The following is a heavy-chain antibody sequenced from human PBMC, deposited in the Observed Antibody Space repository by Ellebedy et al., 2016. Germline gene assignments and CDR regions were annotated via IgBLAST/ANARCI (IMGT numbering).Heavy chain of an antibody. V-gene: IGHV3-74*01. D-gene: IGHD5-18*01. CDR3: ARDGPASDTAMVIGVYYYGMDV. CDR1: EFTFSSYW. CDR2: INSDGSST. J-gene: IGHJ6*02. Sequence: GESLKISCAASEFTFSSYWMHWVRQAPGKGLVWVSRINSDGSSTSYADSVKGRFTISRDNAKNTLYLQMNSLRAEDTAVYYCARDGPASDTAMVIGVYYYGMDVWGQGTTVTVSS.